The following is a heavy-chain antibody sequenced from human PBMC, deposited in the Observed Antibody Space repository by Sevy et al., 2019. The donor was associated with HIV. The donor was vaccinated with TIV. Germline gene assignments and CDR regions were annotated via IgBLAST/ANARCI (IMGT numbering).Heavy chain of an antibody. Sequence: ASVKVSCKASGYTFTNYHITWVRQAPGQGLEWMGWMTANNGNTNYAQRLQGRVTMTTVKSTNTAYMELRSLKTDDTAVYYCARAPSVRQGPGQYFRHWGQGTLVTVSS. CDR1: GYTFTNYH. J-gene: IGHJ1*01. CDR2: MTANNGNT. D-gene: IGHD1-26*01. V-gene: IGHV1-18*01. CDR3: ARAPSVRQGPGQYFRH.